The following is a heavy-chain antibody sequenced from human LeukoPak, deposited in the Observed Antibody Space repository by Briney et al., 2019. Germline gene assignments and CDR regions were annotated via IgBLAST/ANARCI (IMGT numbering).Heavy chain of an antibody. CDR1: GVTFSSYS. D-gene: IGHD3-22*01. Sequence: GGSLRLSCAASGVTFSSYSMNWVRQAPGKGLEWVSSITSSSSYIYYADSVKGRFTISRDNAKNSLYLQMNSLRAEDTAVYYCARDSSGFHSEYYFDYWGQGTLATVSS. J-gene: IGHJ4*02. V-gene: IGHV3-21*01. CDR2: ITSSSSYI. CDR3: ARDSSGFHSEYYFDY.